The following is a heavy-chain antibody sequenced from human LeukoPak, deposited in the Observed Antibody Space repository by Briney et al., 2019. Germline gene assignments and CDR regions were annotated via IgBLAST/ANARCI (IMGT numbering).Heavy chain of an antibody. D-gene: IGHD2-15*01. V-gene: IGHV5-51*01. CDR3: ARQEYCSGASCYTWFDP. J-gene: IGHJ5*02. CDR2: IYPADSDI. CDR1: GYSINNYW. Sequence: GESLKISCKGSGYSINNYWIAWVRQMPGKGLEWMGIIYPADSDIRYSPSFQGQVTISADKSISTAFLQWNSLKASDTAMYYCARQEYCSGASCYTWFDPWGQGTLVTVSS.